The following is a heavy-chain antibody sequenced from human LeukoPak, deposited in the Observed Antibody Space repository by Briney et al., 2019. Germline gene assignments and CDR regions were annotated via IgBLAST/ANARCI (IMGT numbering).Heavy chain of an antibody. V-gene: IGHV3-21*01. Sequence: GGTLRLSCAASGFTFSTFAMIWVRQPPGKGLEWVSSIFPSGGEIHYADSVRGRFTISRDNAKNSLYLQMNSLRAEDTAVYYCAREPTYSSSWYTSCDYWGQGTLVTVSS. CDR1: GFTFSTFA. D-gene: IGHD6-13*01. CDR3: AREPTYSSSWYTSCDY. J-gene: IGHJ4*02. CDR2: IFPSGGEI.